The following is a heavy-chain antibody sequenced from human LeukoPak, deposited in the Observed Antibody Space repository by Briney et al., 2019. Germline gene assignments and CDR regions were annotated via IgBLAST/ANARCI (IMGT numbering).Heavy chain of an antibody. Sequence: GGSLKLSCAASGFTFSGSAMHWVRQASEKGLEWVGRIRSKVNNYATAYAASVTGRFTISRDESKNTAYLQMNSLKTEDTAVYYCTRRSGDDSRGYYDYWGQGTLVTVSS. V-gene: IGHV3-73*01. CDR3: TRRSGDDSRGYYDY. J-gene: IGHJ4*02. CDR2: IRSKVNNYAT. D-gene: IGHD3-22*01. CDR1: GFTFSGSA.